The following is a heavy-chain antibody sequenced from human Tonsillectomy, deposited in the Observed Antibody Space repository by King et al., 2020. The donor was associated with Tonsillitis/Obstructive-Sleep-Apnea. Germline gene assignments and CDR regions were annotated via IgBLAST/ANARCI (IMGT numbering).Heavy chain of an antibody. V-gene: IGHV3-49*04. Sequence: VQLVESGGGLVQPGRSLRLSCTASGFTFGDYAMSWVRQAPGKGLEWVGFIRSKAYGGTTEYAASVKGSFTISRDDSKSIAYLQMNSLKTEDTAVYYCTRIYNWTRYYMDVWGKGTTVTVSS. J-gene: IGHJ6*03. D-gene: IGHD1-20*01. CDR2: IRSKAYGGTT. CDR1: GFTFGDYA. CDR3: TRIYNWTRYYMDV.